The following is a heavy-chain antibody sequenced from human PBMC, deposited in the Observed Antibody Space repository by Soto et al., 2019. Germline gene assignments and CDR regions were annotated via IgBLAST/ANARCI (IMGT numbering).Heavy chain of an antibody. CDR1: GYSFTSYW. D-gene: IGHD6-13*01. J-gene: IGHJ6*02. CDR2: IYPGDSDT. V-gene: IGHV5-51*01. CDR3: ARTSAAGKYYYGMDV. Sequence: GESLKISCKGSGYSFTSYWIGWVRQMPGKGLEWMGIIYPGDSDTRYSPSFEGQVTISADKSISTAYLQWSSLKASDTAMYYCARTSAAGKYYYGMDVWGQGTTVTSP.